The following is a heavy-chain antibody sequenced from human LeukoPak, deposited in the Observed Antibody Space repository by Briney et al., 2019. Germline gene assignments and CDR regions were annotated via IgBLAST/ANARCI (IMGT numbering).Heavy chain of an antibody. Sequence: GASVKVSCKASGYTFTGYYMHWVRQAPGQGLEWMGWINPNSGGTNYAQKFQGWVTMTRDTSISTAYMELSRLRSDDTAVYYCAREGSPSCSGGSCYSPVYGMDVWGQGTTVTVSS. CDR1: GYTFTGYY. D-gene: IGHD2-15*01. CDR3: AREGSPSCSGGSCYSPVYGMDV. CDR2: INPNSGGT. V-gene: IGHV1-2*04. J-gene: IGHJ6*02.